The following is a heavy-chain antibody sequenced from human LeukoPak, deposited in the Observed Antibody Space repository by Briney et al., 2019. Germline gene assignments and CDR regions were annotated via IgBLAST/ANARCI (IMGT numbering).Heavy chain of an antibody. CDR1: GGSVSSGSYY. CDR3: ARGRDIVVVPAATDNSSYYYGMDV. J-gene: IGHJ6*02. CDR2: IYYSGST. V-gene: IGHV4-61*01. Sequence: SETLSLTCTVSGGSVSSGSYYWSWIRQPPGKGLEWIGYIYYSGSTNYNPSLKSRVTISVDTSKNQFSQKLSSVTAADTAVYYCARGRDIVVVPAATDNSSYYYGMDVWGQGTTVTVSS. D-gene: IGHD2-2*01.